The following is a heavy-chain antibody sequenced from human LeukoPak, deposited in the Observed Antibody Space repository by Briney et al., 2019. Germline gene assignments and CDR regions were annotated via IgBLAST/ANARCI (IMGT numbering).Heavy chain of an antibody. CDR1: GGSISSYY. CDR3: ARMISLYHSDTRPAFDI. V-gene: IGHV4-4*09. J-gene: IGHJ3*02. D-gene: IGHD6-13*01. Sequence: PSETLSLTCTVSGGSISSYYWSWIRQPPGKGLEWIGYIYTSGSTTYNPSLKSRVTISVDTSKKQFSLKLSSVTAADTAVYYCARMISLYHSDTRPAFDIWGQGTMVTVSS. CDR2: IYTSGST.